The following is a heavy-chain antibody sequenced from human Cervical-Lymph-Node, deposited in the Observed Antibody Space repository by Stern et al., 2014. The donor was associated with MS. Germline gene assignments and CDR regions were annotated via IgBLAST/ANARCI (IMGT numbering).Heavy chain of an antibody. J-gene: IGHJ4*02. CDR1: GYKFTNYY. V-gene: IGHV1-46*04. CDR3: ASGRLGY. CDR2: INPSGDST. Sequence: QVQLVQSGAEVKKPGASVKISCKAPGYKFTNYYIHWMRQAPGQGPEWMGMINPSGDSTTYAKKLQGRVTMTRDTSTSTVYMELSRLRAEAAAVYYCASGRLGYWGQGTQVTVSS.